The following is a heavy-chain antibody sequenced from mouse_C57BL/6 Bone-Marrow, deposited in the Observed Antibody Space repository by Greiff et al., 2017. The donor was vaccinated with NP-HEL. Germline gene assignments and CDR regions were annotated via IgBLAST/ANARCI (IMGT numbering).Heavy chain of an antibody. D-gene: IGHD2-3*01. V-gene: IGHV1-69*01. J-gene: IGHJ1*03. CDR1: GYTFTSYW. CDR2: IDPSDSYT. Sequence: QVQLQQSGAELVMPGASVKLSCKASGYTFTSYWMHWVKQRPGQGLEWIGEIDPSDSYTNFNQKFKGQSTLTVDKSSSTAYMQLSSLTSEDSAVYDSARGRWLLIYSCFDVWGTGTTVTVSS. CDR3: ARGRWLLIYSCFDV.